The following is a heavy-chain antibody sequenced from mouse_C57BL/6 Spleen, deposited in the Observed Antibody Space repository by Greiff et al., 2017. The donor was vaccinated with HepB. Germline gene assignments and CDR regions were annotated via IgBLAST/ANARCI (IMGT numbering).Heavy chain of an antibody. Sequence: DVQLQESGPGLVKPSQSLSLTCSVTGYSITSGYYWNWIRQFPGNKLEWMGYISYDGSNNYNPSLKNRISITRDTSKNQFFLKLNSVTTEDTATYYCARVFYSNYFDYWGQSTTLTVSS. CDR1: GYSITSGYY. J-gene: IGHJ2*01. V-gene: IGHV3-6*01. CDR2: ISYDGSN. D-gene: IGHD2-5*01. CDR3: ARVFYSNYFDY.